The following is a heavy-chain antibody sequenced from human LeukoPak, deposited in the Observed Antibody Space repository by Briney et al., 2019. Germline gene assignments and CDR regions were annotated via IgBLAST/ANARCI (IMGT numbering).Heavy chain of an antibody. D-gene: IGHD4-23*01. V-gene: IGHV1-69*01. J-gene: IGHJ4*02. CDR2: IIPIFGTA. CDR1: GGTFSSYA. Sequence: VKVSFKASGGTFSSYAISWVRPAPGQGLEWMGGIIPIFGTANYAQKFQGRVTITADESTSTAYMELSSLRSEDTAVYYCARGEDTVVTPFGWAKGHFDYWGQGTLVTVSS. CDR3: ARGEDTVVTPFGWAKGHFDY.